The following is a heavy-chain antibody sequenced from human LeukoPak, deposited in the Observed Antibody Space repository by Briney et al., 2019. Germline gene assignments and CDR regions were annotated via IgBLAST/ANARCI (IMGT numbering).Heavy chain of an antibody. CDR2: INPNSGGT. V-gene: IGHV1-2*02. Sequence: ASVKVSCKASGYTFTGYYIHWVRQAAGQGHEWMGWINPNSGGTNFAQKFQGRVTMTRDASSSTAYMELSRLMSDDTAVYYCARAFCSSTTCKRFNYFDQWGQGTLVTVSS. CDR1: GYTFTGYY. J-gene: IGHJ4*02. D-gene: IGHD2-2*01. CDR3: ARAFCSSTTCKRFNYFDQ.